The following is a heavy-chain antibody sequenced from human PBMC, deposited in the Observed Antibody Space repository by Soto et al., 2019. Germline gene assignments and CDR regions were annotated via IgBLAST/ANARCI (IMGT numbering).Heavy chain of an antibody. D-gene: IGHD6-19*01. CDR1: GGTFSSYA. V-gene: IGHV1-69*13. Sequence: ASVKVSCKASGGTFSSYAISWVRQAPGQGLEWMGGIIPIFGTANYAQKFQGRVTITADESTSTAYMELSSLRSEDTAVYYCARDRYSSGWPFDPWGQGTLVTVS. J-gene: IGHJ5*02. CDR2: IIPIFGTA. CDR3: ARDRYSSGWPFDP.